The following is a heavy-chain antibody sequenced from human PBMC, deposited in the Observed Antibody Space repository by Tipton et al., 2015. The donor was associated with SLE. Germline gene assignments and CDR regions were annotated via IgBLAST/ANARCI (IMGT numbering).Heavy chain of an antibody. CDR3: ARGGDCTGGSCYYYFGMDV. V-gene: IGHV1-18*01. Sequence: QSGPEVKKPGASVKVPCKASGYTLSSYAVTWVRQAPGQGLEWMGWVSANNGYTKYAQKFQGRVTLTTDTSTDTAYMDLRSLRSDDTAVYYCARGGDCTGGSCYYYFGMDVWGQGTTVTVSS. CDR2: VSANNGYT. J-gene: IGHJ6*02. D-gene: IGHD2-15*01. CDR1: GYTLSSYA.